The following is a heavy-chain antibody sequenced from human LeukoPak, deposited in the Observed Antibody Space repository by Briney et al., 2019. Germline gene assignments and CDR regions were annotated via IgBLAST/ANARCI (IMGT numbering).Heavy chain of an antibody. Sequence: SETLSLTCAVYGGSFSGYYWSRIRQPPGKGLEWIGEINHSGSTNYNPSLKSRVTISVDTSKNQFSLKLSSVTAADTAVYYCARGRGYCSGGSCYPHYYYYYGMDVWGQGTTVTVSS. CDR1: GGSFSGYY. V-gene: IGHV4-34*01. CDR2: INHSGST. CDR3: ARGRGYCSGGSCYPHYYYYYGMDV. D-gene: IGHD2-15*01. J-gene: IGHJ6*02.